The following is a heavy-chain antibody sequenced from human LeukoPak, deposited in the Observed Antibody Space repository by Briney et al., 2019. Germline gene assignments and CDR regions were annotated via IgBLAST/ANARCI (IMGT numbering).Heavy chain of an antibody. CDR1: GYSFTTYW. J-gene: IGHJ5*02. D-gene: IGHD3-16*01. Sequence: GESLKISCKAPGYSFTTYWIGWVRQMPGKGLEWMGIIYPGDSDTRYSPSFQGQVTISADKSISTAYLQWSSLKASDTAMYYCAIFDFLFGEIDNWFDPWGQGTQVTVSS. CDR3: AIFDFLFGEIDNWFDP. CDR2: IYPGDSDT. V-gene: IGHV5-51*01.